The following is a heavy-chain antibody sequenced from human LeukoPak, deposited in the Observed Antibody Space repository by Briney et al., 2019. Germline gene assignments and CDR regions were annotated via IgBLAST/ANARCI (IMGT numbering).Heavy chain of an antibody. Sequence: TGGSLRLSCAASGFTFSSYAMSWVRQAPGKGLEWVSAISGSGGSTYYADSVKGRFTTSRDNSKNTLYLQMNSLRAEDTAVYYCARTIDLYQYSGSYYFDYWGQGTLVTVSS. J-gene: IGHJ4*02. CDR3: ARTIDLYQYSGSYYFDY. D-gene: IGHD1-26*01. V-gene: IGHV3-23*01. CDR1: GFTFSSYA. CDR2: ISGSGGST.